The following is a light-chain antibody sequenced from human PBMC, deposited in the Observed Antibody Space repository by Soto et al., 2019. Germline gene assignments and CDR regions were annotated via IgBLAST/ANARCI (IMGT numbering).Light chain of an antibody. CDR2: DVS. Sequence: QSVLTQPASVSGSPGQSITISCTGTSSDVGGYNYVSWYQQHPGKAPKLMIYDVSNRPSGVSNRFSGSKSGNTASLTISGLQAEDEADYYCSSYTSSSTVVFGGGPMLTVL. J-gene: IGLJ2*01. CDR1: SSDVGGYNY. V-gene: IGLV2-14*01. CDR3: SSYTSSSTVV.